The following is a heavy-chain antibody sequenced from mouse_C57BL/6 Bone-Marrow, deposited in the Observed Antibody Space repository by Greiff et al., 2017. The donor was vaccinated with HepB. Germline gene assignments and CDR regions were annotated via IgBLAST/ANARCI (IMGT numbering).Heavy chain of an antibody. CDR3: ARSLFIPKDFDV. CDR2: IDPEVGET. D-gene: IGHD1-1*01. V-gene: IGHV14-2*01. J-gene: IGHJ1*03. Sequence: VQLQQSGAELVKPGASVKFSCTASGFNFKDYYMHWVKQRPERGREGIGGIDPEVGETKYAPKFQGKAIITADTSSNTAYLQLSSLTSEDTAVYYCARSLFIPKDFDVWGTGTTVTVSS. CDR1: GFNFKDYY.